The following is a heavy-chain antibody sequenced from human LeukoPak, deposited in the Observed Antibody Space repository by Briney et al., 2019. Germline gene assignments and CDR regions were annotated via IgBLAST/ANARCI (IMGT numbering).Heavy chain of an antibody. CDR2: INSDGSST. CDR3: ARDLSYDFDI. V-gene: IGHV3-74*01. Sequence: PGGSLRLSCAASGFTFSSYWMHWVRQAPGKGLVWVSRINSDGSSTIYADSVKGRFTISRENAKNTLYMQMKSLRAADTAVYYCARDLSYDFDISGQGKMVTVSS. CDR1: GFTFSSYW. J-gene: IGHJ3*02.